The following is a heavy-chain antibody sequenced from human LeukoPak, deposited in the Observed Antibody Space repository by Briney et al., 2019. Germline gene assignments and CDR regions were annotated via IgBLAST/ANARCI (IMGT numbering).Heavy chain of an antibody. CDR3: ARDLHCGGECYPLTY. Sequence: GGSLRLSCAASGFTFSSYRMHWVRQAPGKGLEWVSYISINNRTIYYADSVKGRFTISRDNAKNPLYLQMNSLRAEDTAVYYWARDLHCGGECYPLTYWGQGTMVTVSS. CDR1: GFTFSSYR. CDR2: ISINNRTI. D-gene: IGHD2-21*01. J-gene: IGHJ4*02. V-gene: IGHV3-48*01.